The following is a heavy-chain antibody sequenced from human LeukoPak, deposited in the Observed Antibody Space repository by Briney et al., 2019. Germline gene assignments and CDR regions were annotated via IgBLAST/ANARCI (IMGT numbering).Heavy chain of an antibody. CDR2: IYYSGST. Sequence: SETLSLTCTVSGGSISSYYWSWIRQPPGKGLEWIGYIYYSGSTNYNPSLKSRVTISVDTSKNQLSLKLSSVTAADTAVYYCAGLYDSSGYSSYWGQGTLVTVSS. CDR3: AGLYDSSGYSSY. V-gene: IGHV4-59*01. D-gene: IGHD3-22*01. CDR1: GGSISSYY. J-gene: IGHJ4*02.